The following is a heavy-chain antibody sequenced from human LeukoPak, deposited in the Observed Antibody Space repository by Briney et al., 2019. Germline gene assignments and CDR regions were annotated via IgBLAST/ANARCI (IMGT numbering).Heavy chain of an antibody. D-gene: IGHD1-20*01. CDR2: IKDDGSDK. Sequence: GGSLRLSCAASGFTFSGYAMNWVRQAPGKGLEWVANIKDDGSDKYYVDSVKGRFSISKDNAKNSLYLQMNSLRVEDTAVYYCVPLNWNPPGDFDRWGQGTLVTVSS. J-gene: IGHJ4*02. V-gene: IGHV3-7*01. CDR1: GFTFSGYA. CDR3: VPLNWNPPGDFDR.